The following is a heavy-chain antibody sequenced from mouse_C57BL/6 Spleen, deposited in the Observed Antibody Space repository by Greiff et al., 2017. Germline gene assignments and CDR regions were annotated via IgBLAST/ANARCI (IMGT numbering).Heavy chain of an antibody. Sequence: QVQLQQPGAELVKPGASVKFSCKASGYTFTSYWMHWVKQRPGQGLEWIGMIHPISGSTNYTEKFKSKATLTVDKSSSTAYMQLSSLTSEDSGVDYGARRGDYGGVDYWGQGTTLTVSS. D-gene: IGHD2-4*01. CDR2: IHPISGST. J-gene: IGHJ2*01. CDR3: ARRGDYGGVDY. V-gene: IGHV1-64*01. CDR1: GYTFTSYW.